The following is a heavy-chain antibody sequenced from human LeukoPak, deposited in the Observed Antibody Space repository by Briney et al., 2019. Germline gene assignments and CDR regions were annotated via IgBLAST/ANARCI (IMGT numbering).Heavy chain of an antibody. J-gene: IGHJ6*03. CDR1: GYTFSTYD. V-gene: IGHV1-8*01. CDR3: ARFLKNPVNRRGPANYYMDV. D-gene: IGHD2/OR15-2a*01. Sequence: ASVKVSCKAAGYTFSTYDISWVRQATGQGLEWVGWMNPKSGNTLYAQKFQGRVTMTRNTSISTAYMELSSVRSEDTAVYYCARFLKNPVNRRGPANYYMDVWGKGTTVTVSS. CDR2: MNPKSGNT.